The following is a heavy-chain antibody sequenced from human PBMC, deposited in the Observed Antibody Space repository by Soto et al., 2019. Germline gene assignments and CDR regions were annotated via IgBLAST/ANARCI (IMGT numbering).Heavy chain of an antibody. V-gene: IGHV5-51*01. J-gene: IGHJ6*02. CDR1: GYSFTSYW. CDR2: IYPGDSDT. Sequence: PGESLKISCKGSGYSFTSYWIGWVRQMPGKGLEWMGIIYPGDSDTRYSPSFQGQVTISADKSISTAYLQWSSLKASDTAMYYCARHGGLGTVITEANYHYYYGMDVWGQGTTVTVSS. CDR3: ARHGGLGTVITEANYHYYYGMDV. D-gene: IGHD4-4*01.